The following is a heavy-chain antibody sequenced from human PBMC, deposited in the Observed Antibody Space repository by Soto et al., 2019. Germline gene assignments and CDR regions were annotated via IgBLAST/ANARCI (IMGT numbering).Heavy chain of an antibody. D-gene: IGHD3-3*01. CDR1: GFTFSSYA. Sequence: GGSLRLSCAASGFTFSSYAMHWVRQAPGKGLEWVAVISYDGSNKYYADSVKGRFTISRDNSKNTLYLQMNSLRAEDTAVYYCARDLTYDFWSGYGMDVWGQGTTVTVSS. J-gene: IGHJ6*02. CDR3: ARDLTYDFWSGYGMDV. CDR2: ISYDGSNK. V-gene: IGHV3-30-3*01.